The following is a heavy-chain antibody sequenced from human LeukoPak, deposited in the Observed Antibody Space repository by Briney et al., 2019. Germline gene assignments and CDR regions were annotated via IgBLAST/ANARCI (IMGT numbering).Heavy chain of an antibody. Sequence: GGSLRLSCAASGFTFDDYTMHWVRQAPGKGLEWVSLISWDGGSTYYADSVKGRFTISRDNSKNSLYLQMNSLRAEDTAVYYCAREIAAAGIDPIDYWGQGTLVTVSS. CDR2: ISWDGGST. J-gene: IGHJ4*02. V-gene: IGHV3-43*01. D-gene: IGHD6-13*01. CDR1: GFTFDDYT. CDR3: AREIAAAGIDPIDY.